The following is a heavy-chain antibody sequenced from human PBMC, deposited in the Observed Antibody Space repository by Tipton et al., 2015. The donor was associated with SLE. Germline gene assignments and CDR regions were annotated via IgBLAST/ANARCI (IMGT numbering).Heavy chain of an antibody. J-gene: IGHJ5*02. V-gene: IGHV4-61*01. Sequence: TLSLTCTVSGGSVSSGSYYWSWIRQPPGKGLEWIGYIYYSGSTNYNPSLKSRVTISADTSKNQFSLKLTSVTAADTAVYYCARDMAAAGGYNWFDPWGQGTLVTVSS. D-gene: IGHD6-13*01. CDR1: GGSVSSGSYY. CDR3: ARDMAAAGGYNWFDP. CDR2: IYYSGST.